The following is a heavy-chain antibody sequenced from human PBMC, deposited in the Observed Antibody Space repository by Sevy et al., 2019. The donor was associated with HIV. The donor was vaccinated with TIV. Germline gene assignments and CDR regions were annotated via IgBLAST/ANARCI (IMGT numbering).Heavy chain of an antibody. V-gene: IGHV3-30*18. CDR1: GFTFSNYG. CDR3: AKDWDIVVVVAATPFFEY. CDR2: ISYDGSKK. Sequence: GGSLRLSCAASGFTFSNYGMHWVRQAPGKGLEWVAVISYDGSKKYYADSVKGRFTISRDNSKNTLYLQMTSLRAEDTAVYYCAKDWDIVVVVAATPFFEYWGQRTLVTVSS. J-gene: IGHJ4*02. D-gene: IGHD2-15*01.